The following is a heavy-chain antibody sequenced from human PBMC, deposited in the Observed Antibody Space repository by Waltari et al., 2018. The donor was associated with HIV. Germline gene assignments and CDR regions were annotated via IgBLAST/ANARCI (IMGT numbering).Heavy chain of an antibody. Sequence: QVQLVESGGGVVQSGGSLRLPCAASGFTFSSFAMHWVRQAPGKGLEWVAVISYDGSNKYYADSVKGRFTISRDNSKNTLYLQMNSLRAEDTAVYFCASALRIVAANDYWGQGTLVTVSS. CDR1: GFTFSSFA. CDR2: ISYDGSNK. J-gene: IGHJ4*02. CDR3: ASALRIVAANDY. V-gene: IGHV3-30*01. D-gene: IGHD6-13*01.